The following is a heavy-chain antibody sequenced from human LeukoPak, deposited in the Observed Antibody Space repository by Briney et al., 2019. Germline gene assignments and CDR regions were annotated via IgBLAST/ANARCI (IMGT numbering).Heavy chain of an antibody. CDR3: ARNYGHNSKYFDF. CDR1: GYTFSDYF. CDR2: ISPEGGDT. Sequence: ASVKVSCKASGYTFSDYFMHWVRQAPGQGPEWMGWISPEGGDTHYAQRFQGRVTMTRDTTISTAYMELTSLSSDDTAVYYCARNYGHNSKYFDFWGPGTLVTVSS. V-gene: IGHV1-2*02. D-gene: IGHD4-17*01. J-gene: IGHJ4*02.